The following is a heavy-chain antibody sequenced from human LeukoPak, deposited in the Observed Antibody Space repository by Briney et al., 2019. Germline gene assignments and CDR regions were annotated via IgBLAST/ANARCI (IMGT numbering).Heavy chain of an antibody. V-gene: IGHV4-59*08. Sequence: SETLSLTCTVSGGSISSYYWSWIRQPPGKGLEYIGYIYYSGSTNCNPSLKSRVTISVDTSKNQFSLTLSSVTAADTAVYYCARHGHSGWYMGFFDYWGQGTLVTVSS. CDR3: ARHGHSGWYMGFFDY. CDR2: IYYSGST. J-gene: IGHJ4*02. D-gene: IGHD6-19*01. CDR1: GGSISSYY.